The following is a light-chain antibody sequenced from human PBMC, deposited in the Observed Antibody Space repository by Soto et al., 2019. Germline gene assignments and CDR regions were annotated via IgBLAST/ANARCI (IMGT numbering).Light chain of an antibody. CDR2: RNN. J-gene: IGLJ1*01. CDR3: AGWDDSLHGLV. V-gene: IGLV1-47*01. CDR1: NSNIGTNY. Sequence: QSVLTQPPSASGTPGQRVTISCSGGNSNIGTNYVYWYQHLPGATPKLLIYRNNHRPSAVPDRFSASKSGTSASLAINGLRSEDEANYYCAGWDDSLHGLVFGTGTQLTVL.